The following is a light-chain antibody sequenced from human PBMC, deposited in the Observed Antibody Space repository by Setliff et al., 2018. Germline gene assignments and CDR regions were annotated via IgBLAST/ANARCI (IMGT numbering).Light chain of an antibody. J-gene: IGLJ1*01. CDR2: DVS. Sequence: QSALTQPASVSGSPGQSITISCTGTSSDVGGYNYVSWYQQYPGKAPKLMIYDVSKRPSGVPDRFSGSKSGNTASLTISGLQAEDEADYYCCSYAGSYPYVFGTGTKVTVL. CDR1: SSDVGGYNY. V-gene: IGLV2-11*01. CDR3: CSYAGSYPYV.